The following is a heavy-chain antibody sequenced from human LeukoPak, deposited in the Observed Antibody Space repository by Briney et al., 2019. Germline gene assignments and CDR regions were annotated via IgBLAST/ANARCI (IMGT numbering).Heavy chain of an antibody. V-gene: IGHV1-46*01. CDR1: GYTFTGYY. CDR2: INPSAVST. J-gene: IGHJ4*02. Sequence: ASVKVPCKASGYTFTGYYMHWLRQAPGQGLEWMGIINPSAVSTSYAQKFLGRVTMTRDTSTSTVYMELSSLRSEDTAVYYCARGVGTYQTYFDYWGQGTLVTVSS. CDR3: ARGVGTYQTYFDY. D-gene: IGHD1-14*01.